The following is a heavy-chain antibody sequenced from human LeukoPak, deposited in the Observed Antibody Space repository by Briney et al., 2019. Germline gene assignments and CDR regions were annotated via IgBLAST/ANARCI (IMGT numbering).Heavy chain of an antibody. CDR1: GGSISSYY. CDR2: IYYSGST. Sequence: SETLSLTCTVSGGSISSYYWSWIRQPPGKGLEWIGYIYYSGSTNYNPSLKSRVTISVDTSKNQFSLKLRSVTAADTAVYYCARANYYDGGYLPVVYPSDYWGQGILVTVSS. D-gene: IGHD3-22*01. V-gene: IGHV4-59*12. J-gene: IGHJ4*02. CDR3: ARANYYDGGYLPVVYPSDY.